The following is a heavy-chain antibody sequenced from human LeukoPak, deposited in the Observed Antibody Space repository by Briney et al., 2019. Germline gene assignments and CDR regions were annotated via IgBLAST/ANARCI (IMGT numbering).Heavy chain of an antibody. J-gene: IGHJ3*02. D-gene: IGHD3/OR15-3a*01. CDR1: GFTFSSYT. CDR2: ISSSDSYI. V-gene: IGHV3-21*01. CDR3: VRGRGKYYYDLGPAFNI. Sequence: PGGSLRLSCAASGFTFSSYTMNWVRQAPGKGLEWVSSISSSDSYIYYADSAKGRFTISRDNAEKTLNLQMESLRVDDTAVYYCVRGRGKYYYDLGPAFNIWGQGTMVTVSS.